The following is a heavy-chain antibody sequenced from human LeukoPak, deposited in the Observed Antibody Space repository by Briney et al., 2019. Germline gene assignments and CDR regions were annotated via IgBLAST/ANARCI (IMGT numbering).Heavy chain of an antibody. Sequence: GRSLRLSCAASGFTFSSFGMHWVRQAPGKGLEWVAVISYDGSNKYYGDSVKGRFTISRDNSKNTLDLQMNSLRADDSAVYYCAKELYTTTWYDFWGQGTLVTVSS. CDR1: GFTFSSFG. D-gene: IGHD2-2*02. J-gene: IGHJ5*01. V-gene: IGHV3-30*18. CDR3: AKELYTTTWYDF. CDR2: ISYDGSNK.